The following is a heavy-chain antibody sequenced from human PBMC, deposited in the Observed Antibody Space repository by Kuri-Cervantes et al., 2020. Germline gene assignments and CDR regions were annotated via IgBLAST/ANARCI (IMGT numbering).Heavy chain of an antibody. J-gene: IGHJ5*02. Sequence: SDTLSLTCPVSGCSISSYYWSWIRQPAGKGLEWIGRIYTSGSTNYNPSLKSRVTMSVDTSKNQFSLKLSSVAAADTAVYYCARHWAVVAATSWFDPWGQGTLVTVSS. D-gene: IGHD2-15*01. CDR2: IYTSGST. CDR1: GCSISSYY. V-gene: IGHV4-4*07. CDR3: ARHWAVVAATSWFDP.